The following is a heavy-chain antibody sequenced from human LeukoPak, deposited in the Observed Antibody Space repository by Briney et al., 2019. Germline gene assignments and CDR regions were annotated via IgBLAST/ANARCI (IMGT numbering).Heavy chain of an antibody. D-gene: IGHD3-3*01. CDR2: INPNSGGT. Sequence: ASVKVSCKASGYTFTGYYMHWVRQAPGQGLEWMGWINPNSGGTNYAQKLQGRVTVTTDTSTSTAYMELRSLRSDDTAVYYCARFRPKTYYDFWSGYSNYYYGMDVWGQGTTVTVSS. CDR1: GYTFTGYY. CDR3: ARFRPKTYYDFWSGYSNYYYGMDV. V-gene: IGHV1-2*02. J-gene: IGHJ6*02.